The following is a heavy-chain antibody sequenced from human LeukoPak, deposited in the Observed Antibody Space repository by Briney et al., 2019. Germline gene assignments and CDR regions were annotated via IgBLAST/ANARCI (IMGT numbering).Heavy chain of an antibody. J-gene: IGHJ3*02. CDR3: ARVAKATHSYAYGDDAFDI. CDR1: GFTFSSYA. CDR2: IWYDGSNK. Sequence: GGSLRLSCAASGFTFSSYAMNWVRQAPGKGLEWVAVIWYDGSNKYYADSVKGRFTISRDNSKNTLYLQMSSLRAEDTAVYYCARVAKATHSYAYGDDAFDIWGRGTMVTVSS. V-gene: IGHV3-33*08. D-gene: IGHD5-18*01.